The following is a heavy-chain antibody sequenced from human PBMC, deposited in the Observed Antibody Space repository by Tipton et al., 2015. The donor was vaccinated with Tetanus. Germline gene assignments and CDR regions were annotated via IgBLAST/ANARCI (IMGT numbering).Heavy chain of an antibody. Sequence: TLSLTCSVSGGSISSRNYYWGWIRQPPGKGLEFIGRVYYSGNTYYNPSLKSRVTISVDTSKNLFSLKLSSVTATDTAVYYCAAQIIPTDRGGWFDPWGQGTLVTVSS. CDR2: VYYSGNT. CDR1: GGSISSRNYY. D-gene: IGHD3-3*01. V-gene: IGHV4-39*01. CDR3: AAQIIPTDRGGWFDP. J-gene: IGHJ5*02.